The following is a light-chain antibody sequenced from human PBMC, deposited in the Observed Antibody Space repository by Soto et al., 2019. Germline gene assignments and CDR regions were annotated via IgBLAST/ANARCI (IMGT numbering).Light chain of an antibody. Sequence: DIQMTQSPSSLSASVGDRVTITCQASQDIDKFLNWYQQKSGKAPRLLIYDASTLETGVPSRFSGGGSGTEFTFTISSLQPEDIATYYCQQYDDVPHDFVGGTKVEIK. CDR1: QDIDKF. CDR3: QQYDDVPHD. V-gene: IGKV1-33*01. CDR2: DAS. J-gene: IGKJ4*01.